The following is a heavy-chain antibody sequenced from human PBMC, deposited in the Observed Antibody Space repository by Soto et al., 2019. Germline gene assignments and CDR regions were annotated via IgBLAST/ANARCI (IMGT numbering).Heavy chain of an antibody. Sequence: EARSFSCTVYGGSFSVYSWSWIRQPPGKGLEWIRDINHSGMTHYNPSLESRVSMSVDSSKNQFSLELNSVTAAETAAYYCARENHPWAEIPVRKLKTTWWFDPWGQGTLVTVSS. CDR3: ARENHPWAEIPVRKLKTTWWFDP. CDR2: INHSGMT. V-gene: IGHV4-34*01. D-gene: IGHD4-17*01. CDR1: GGSFSVYS. J-gene: IGHJ5*02.